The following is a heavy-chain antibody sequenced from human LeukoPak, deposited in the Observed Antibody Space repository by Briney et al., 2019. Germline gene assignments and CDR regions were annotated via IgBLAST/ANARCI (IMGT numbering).Heavy chain of an antibody. CDR1: GGSFSGYY. CDR3: AGSSEIIDY. J-gene: IGHJ4*02. D-gene: IGHD2-2*01. Sequence: PSETLSLTCAVHGGSFSGYYWSWIRQPPGKGLEWIGEINHSGSTNYNPSLKSRVTISVDTSKNQFSLKLSSVTAADTAVYYCAGSSEIIDYWGQGTLVTVSS. V-gene: IGHV4-34*01. CDR2: INHSGST.